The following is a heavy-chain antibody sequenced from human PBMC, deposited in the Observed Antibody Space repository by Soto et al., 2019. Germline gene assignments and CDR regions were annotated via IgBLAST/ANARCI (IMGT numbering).Heavy chain of an antibody. Sequence: VQLLESGGGLVQPGGSLRLSCAASGFTFSVFAMSWVRQAPGKGLELVATISGRGENTYYADSVKGRFTISRDNSKNTMNLQMNSLRGEDTAVYYCAKDRGTGDYGVNAVDIWGQGTMGTVAS. V-gene: IGHV3-23*01. J-gene: IGHJ3*02. CDR2: ISGRGENT. D-gene: IGHD7-27*01. CDR1: GFTFSVFA. CDR3: AKDRGTGDYGVNAVDI.